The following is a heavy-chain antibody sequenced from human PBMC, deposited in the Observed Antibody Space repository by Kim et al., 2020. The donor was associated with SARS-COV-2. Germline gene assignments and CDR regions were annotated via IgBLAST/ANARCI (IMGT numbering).Heavy chain of an antibody. CDR1: GGTFSSYA. Sequence: SVKVSCKASGGTFSSYAISWVRQAPGQGLEWMGGIIPIFGTANYAQKFQGRVTITADESTSTAYMELSSLRSEDTAVYYCARSGHSSSSANLYGMDVWGQGTTVTVSS. CDR3: ARSGHSSSSANLYGMDV. J-gene: IGHJ6*02. V-gene: IGHV1-69*13. CDR2: IIPIFGTA. D-gene: IGHD6-6*01.